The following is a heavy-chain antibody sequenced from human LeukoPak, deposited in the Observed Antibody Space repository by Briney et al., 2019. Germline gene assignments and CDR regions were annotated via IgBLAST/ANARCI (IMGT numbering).Heavy chain of an antibody. CDR1: GFTFSSYA. V-gene: IGHV3-23*01. D-gene: IGHD3-9*01. Sequence: GGSLRLSCAASGFTFSSYAMSWVRQAPGKGLEWVSAISCSGGSTYYADSVKGRFTISRDNSKNTLYLQMTSLRAEDTAVYYCAKEPYYDILPGYPAYWGQGTLVTVSS. CDR2: ISCSGGST. CDR3: AKEPYYDILPGYPAY. J-gene: IGHJ4*02.